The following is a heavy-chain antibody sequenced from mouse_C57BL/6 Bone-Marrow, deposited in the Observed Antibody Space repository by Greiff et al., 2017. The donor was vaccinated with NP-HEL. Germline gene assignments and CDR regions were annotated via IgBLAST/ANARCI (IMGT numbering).Heavy chain of an antibody. D-gene: IGHD1-1*01. CDR1: GYTFTDYY. CDR3: ARGGYCGSSPLLAFDV. J-gene: IGHJ1*03. V-gene: IGHV1-26*01. Sequence: VQLQQSGPELVKPGASVKISCKASGYTFTDYYMNWVKQSHGKSLEWIGDINPNNGGTSYNQKFKGKATLTVDKSSSTAYMELRRLTSDDSAVYYCARGGYCGSSPLLAFDVWGTGTTVTVSS. CDR2: INPNNGGT.